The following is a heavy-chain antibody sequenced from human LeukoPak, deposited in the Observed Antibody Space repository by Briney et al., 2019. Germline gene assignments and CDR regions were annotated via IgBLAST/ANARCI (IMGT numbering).Heavy chain of an antibody. CDR3: AKDPYYYDSSGYPSYFDY. V-gene: IGHV3-9*01. Sequence: GGSLRLSCAASGFTFDDYAMPWVRQAPGKGLEWVSGISWNSGSIGYADSVKGRFTISRDNAKNSLYLQMNSLRAEDTALYYCAKDPYYYDSSGYPSYFDYWGQGTLVTVSS. CDR2: ISWNSGSI. CDR1: GFTFDDYA. D-gene: IGHD3-22*01. J-gene: IGHJ4*02.